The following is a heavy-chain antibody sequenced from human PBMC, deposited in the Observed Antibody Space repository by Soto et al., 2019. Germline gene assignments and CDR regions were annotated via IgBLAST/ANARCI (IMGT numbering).Heavy chain of an antibody. D-gene: IGHD2-2*01. Sequence: SETLSLTCTVSGASITSDDYYWSWIRQPPGKGLEYIAYIYHRGITYYNPSLKSRVTISVDRSKNQFSLKLSSVTAADTAVYYCARVPDRWGQGTLVPVPS. CDR3: ARVPDR. CDR2: IYHRGIT. CDR1: GASITSDDYY. J-gene: IGHJ5*02. V-gene: IGHV4-30-4*08.